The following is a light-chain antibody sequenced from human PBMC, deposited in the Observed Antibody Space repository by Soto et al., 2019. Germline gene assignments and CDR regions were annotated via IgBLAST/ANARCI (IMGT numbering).Light chain of an antibody. Sequence: QSVLTQPASVSGSPGQSMTISCTGTTSDVGGYNYVSWYQQHPGKAPKLMIYDVTNRPSGVSDRFSGSKSGNTASLTISGLQTEDEADYYCGSYTCTSTLRVFGGGTKLTVL. CDR3: GSYTCTSTLRV. J-gene: IGLJ3*02. V-gene: IGLV2-14*01. CDR1: TSDVGGYNY. CDR2: DVT.